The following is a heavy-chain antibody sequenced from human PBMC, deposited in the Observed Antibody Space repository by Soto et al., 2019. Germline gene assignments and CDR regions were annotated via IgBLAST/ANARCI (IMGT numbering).Heavy chain of an antibody. Sequence: SETLSLTCTVSGGSISSSSYYWGWIRQPPGKGLEWIGSIYYSGSTYYNPSLKSRVTISVDTSKNQFSLKLSSVTAADTAVYYCARHLIPTHYYDILTYYYYYGMDVWGQGTTVTVSS. CDR3: ARHLIPTHYYDILTYYYYYGMDV. J-gene: IGHJ6*02. CDR1: GGSISSSSYY. D-gene: IGHD3-9*01. V-gene: IGHV4-39*01. CDR2: IYYSGST.